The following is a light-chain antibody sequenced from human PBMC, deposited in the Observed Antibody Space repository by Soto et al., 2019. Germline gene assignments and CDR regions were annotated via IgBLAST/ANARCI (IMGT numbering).Light chain of an antibody. Sequence: LTQPASVSWSPGQSITISCTGTSSDVGGYTYVSWYQQHPGKAPKLMIYEVSNRPSGVSNRFSGSKSGHTASLTISGLQSEDEADYFCTSYTSSTTLDVFGTGTKVTVL. CDR2: EVS. CDR1: SSDVGGYTY. V-gene: IGLV2-14*01. J-gene: IGLJ1*01. CDR3: TSYTSSTTLDV.